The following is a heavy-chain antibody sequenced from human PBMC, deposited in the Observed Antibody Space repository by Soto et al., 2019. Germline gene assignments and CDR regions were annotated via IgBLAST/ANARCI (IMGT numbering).Heavy chain of an antibody. Sequence: QVQLEQSAPEVKKPGASVKVSCKASGYTFTTYGISWVRQAPGQGLEWLGWINTHNGNTKYAQNLQGRVIMTADTSTSTAYMELRSLRSDDTAIYYCTREGSAPYYYYGMDAWGQGTTVTASS. V-gene: IGHV1-18*01. CDR3: TREGSAPYYYYGMDA. D-gene: IGHD3-10*01. J-gene: IGHJ6*02. CDR1: GYTFTTYG. CDR2: INTHNGNT.